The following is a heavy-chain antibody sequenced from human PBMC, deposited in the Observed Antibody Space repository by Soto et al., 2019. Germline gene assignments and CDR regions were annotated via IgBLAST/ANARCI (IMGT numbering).Heavy chain of an antibody. V-gene: IGHV3-49*03. CDR2: IRSKAYGATT. D-gene: IGHD4-17*01. CDR3: ARDLASSDNDDXYGMDG. J-gene: IGHJ6*02. Sequence: GGSLRLSCVASGFTFGDYTMSWFRQAPGGWLEWVSFIRSKAYGATTEYAASVKGRFTISRDDSKSIAYLQMNSLKSEDTAVYYCARDLASSDNDDXYGMDGWGQGT. CDR1: GFTFGDYT.